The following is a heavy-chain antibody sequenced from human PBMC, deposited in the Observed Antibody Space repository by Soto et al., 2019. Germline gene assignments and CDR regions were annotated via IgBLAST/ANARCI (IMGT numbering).Heavy chain of an antibody. D-gene: IGHD3-10*01. CDR3: ARGGEPLGYYGLDV. CDR1: GGSVRSGNHF. V-gene: IGHV4-61*01. Sequence: QVQLQESGPGLLKASETLSLTCSVSGGSVRSGNHFWNWIRQPPGRGLEWLGYMYYTGVTNYNPSLKSRVSMSVDTSKNQFSRKLTSLTAADTAVYYCARGGEPLGYYGLDVWGQGTTVTVSS. J-gene: IGHJ6*02. CDR2: MYYTGVT.